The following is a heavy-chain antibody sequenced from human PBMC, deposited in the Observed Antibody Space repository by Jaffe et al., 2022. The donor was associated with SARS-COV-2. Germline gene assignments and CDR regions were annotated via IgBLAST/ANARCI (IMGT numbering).Heavy chain of an antibody. Sequence: QITLKESGPTLVKPTQTLTLTCTFSGFSLSTSGVGVGWIRQPPGKALEWLALIYWDDDKRYSPSLKSRLTITKDTSKNQVVLTMTNMDPVDTATYYCAHKLTTYDILTGYYSRGGSYYFDYWGQGTLVTVSS. D-gene: IGHD3-9*01. V-gene: IGHV2-5*02. CDR3: AHKLTTYDILTGYYSRGGSYYFDY. CDR2: IYWDDDK. J-gene: IGHJ4*02. CDR1: GFSLSTSGVG.